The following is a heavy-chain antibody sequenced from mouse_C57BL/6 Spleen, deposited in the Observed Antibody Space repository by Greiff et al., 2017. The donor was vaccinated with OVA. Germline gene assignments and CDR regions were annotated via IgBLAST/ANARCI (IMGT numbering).Heavy chain of an antibody. CDR1: GYTFTSYW. V-gene: IGHV1-69*01. CDR2: IDPSDSYT. D-gene: IGHD2-1*01. Sequence: VQLQQPGAELVMPGASVKLSCKASGYTFTSYWMHWVKQRPGQGLEWIGEIDPSDSYTNYNQKLKGKSTLTVDKSSSTAYMQLSSLTSEDSAVYYCGRGDYGNHRFAYWGQGTLVTVSA. CDR3: GRGDYGNHRFAY. J-gene: IGHJ3*01.